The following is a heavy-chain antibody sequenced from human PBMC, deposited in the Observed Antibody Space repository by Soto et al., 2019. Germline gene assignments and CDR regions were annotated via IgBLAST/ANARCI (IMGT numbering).Heavy chain of an antibody. CDR3: ARSHGMDV. CDR1: GYSFTISW. J-gene: IGHJ6*02. V-gene: IGHV5-51*01. Sequence: GESLKISCQGSGYSFTISWIGWVRQMPGKGLEWMGLIYPGDSDTRYSPSFQGQVTISVDKSIRTAYLQWSSLRASDTAIYYCARSHGMDVWGQGTTVTVSS. CDR2: IYPGDSDT.